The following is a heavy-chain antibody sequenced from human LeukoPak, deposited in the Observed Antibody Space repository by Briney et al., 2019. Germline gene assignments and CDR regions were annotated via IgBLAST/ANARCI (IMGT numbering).Heavy chain of an antibody. J-gene: IGHJ4*02. CDR3: ARNDGRYFDY. D-gene: IGHD1-1*01. V-gene: IGHV4-61*05. CDR2: ISYSGTT. Sequence: SETLSLTCTVSGGSISSSSYYWCWIRQPPGKGLEWIGYISYSGTTNYNPSLKSPVTISVDTSKNQFSPKLRSVTPADTAVYYCARNDGRYFDYWGQGTLVTVSS. CDR1: GGSISSSSYY.